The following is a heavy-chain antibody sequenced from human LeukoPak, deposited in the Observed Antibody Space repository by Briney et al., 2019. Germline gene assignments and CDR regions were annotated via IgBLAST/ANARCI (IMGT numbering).Heavy chain of an antibody. J-gene: IGHJ4*02. D-gene: IGHD1-20*01. Sequence: GGSLRLSCAASGFTFTSYGMHWVRQAPGKGLEWVAVISYDVSDKYYVDSVKGRFTISRDTSKNTLYLQMNSLRAEDTAVYYCAKDRGSGYNWNDVLDYWGQGTLVTVSS. CDR3: AKDRGSGYNWNDVLDY. CDR2: ISYDVSDK. V-gene: IGHV3-30*18. CDR1: GFTFTSYG.